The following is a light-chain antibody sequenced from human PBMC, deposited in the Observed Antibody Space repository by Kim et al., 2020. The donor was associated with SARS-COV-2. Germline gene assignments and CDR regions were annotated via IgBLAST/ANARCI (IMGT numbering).Light chain of an antibody. V-gene: IGLV2-8*01. CDR1: SSDIGSYDY. Sequence: GQSVTISCTGSSSDIGSYDYVSWYQQYPGKAPKLIIYDVTKRPSGVPDRFSGSKSANTASLTVSGLQPEDEADYYCSLYAGSNNGVFGGGTQLTVL. J-gene: IGLJ3*02. CDR3: SLYAGSNNGV. CDR2: DVT.